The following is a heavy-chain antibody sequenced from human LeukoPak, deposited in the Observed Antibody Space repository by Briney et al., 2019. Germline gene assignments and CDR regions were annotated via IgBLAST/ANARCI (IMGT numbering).Heavy chain of an antibody. D-gene: IGHD6-13*01. CDR3: ARAAAGLIYYYYGMDV. CDR1: GFTFSSYA. Sequence: PGGSLRLSCAASGFTFSSYAMSWVRQAPGKGLEWVSAISGSGGSTYYADSVKGRFTISRDNSKNTLYLQMNSLRAEDTAVYYCARAAAGLIYYYYGMDVWGQGTTVTVSS. J-gene: IGHJ6*02. CDR2: ISGSGGST. V-gene: IGHV3-23*01.